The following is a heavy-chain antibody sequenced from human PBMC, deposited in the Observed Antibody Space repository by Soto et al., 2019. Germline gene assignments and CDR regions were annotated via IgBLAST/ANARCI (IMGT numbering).Heavy chain of an antibody. CDR3: RVGGGD. CDR2: LSFDASKE. CDR1: GFNFSAYG. J-gene: IGHJ4*02. Sequence: QVQLVESGGGVVQPGRSLRLSCAASGFNFSAYGMHWVRQAPGTGLELVALLSFDASKEYYADSVKGRFTISRDTSRNTLYLKINRIRVEYKAVDYCRVGGGDWGQGTRITVSS. D-gene: IGHD1-26*01. V-gene: IGHV3-30*03.